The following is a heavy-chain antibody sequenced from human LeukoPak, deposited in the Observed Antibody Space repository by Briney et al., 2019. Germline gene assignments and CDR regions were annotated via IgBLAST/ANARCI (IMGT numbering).Heavy chain of an antibody. CDR1: GXTFTGYY. CDR3: ARLLTPRNWFDP. D-gene: IGHD2/OR15-2a*01. CDR2: INPYSGVT. J-gene: IGHJ5*02. V-gene: IGHV1-2*02. Sequence: KVSXKAXGXTFTGYYIHWVRQAPGQGLECMGWINPYSGVTKYAPKFQGRVTMTRDTSVSTAYMELSSLRSDDTAVYYCARLLTPRNWFDPWGQGTLVTVSS.